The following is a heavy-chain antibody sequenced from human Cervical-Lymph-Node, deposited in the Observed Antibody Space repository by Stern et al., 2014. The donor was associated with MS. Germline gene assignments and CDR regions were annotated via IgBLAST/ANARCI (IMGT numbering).Heavy chain of an antibody. CDR1: GYNFTSYY. CDR2: INPSSGST. D-gene: IGHD3-10*01. J-gene: IGHJ4*02. Sequence: VQLVESGAEVKKPGASVKVSCETSGYNFTSYYINWVRQAPGQGLEWKGLINPSSGSTHYAQKFQGRVTMTSDTSTSTLSMKMSTLRSDDTALYYCARQNLVRGITELDYWGQGTLLIVSS. V-gene: IGHV1-46*01. CDR3: ARQNLVRGITELDY.